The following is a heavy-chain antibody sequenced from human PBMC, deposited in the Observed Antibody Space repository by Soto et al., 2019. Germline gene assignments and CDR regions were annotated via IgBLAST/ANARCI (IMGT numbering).Heavy chain of an antibody. CDR3: ARDRGIVSGMDV. CDR1: GFSFSTYE. CDR2: ISSDGTI. J-gene: IGHJ6*02. Sequence: EVQLVESGGGLIQPGGSLRLSCVASGFSFSTYEMNWVRQAPGKGLEWVSYISSDGTIYYAGDVEGRFIISRDNVKNSLFLHMSDLSADDTAVYYCARDRGIVSGMDVWGQGTTVSVSS. D-gene: IGHD1-26*01. V-gene: IGHV3-48*03.